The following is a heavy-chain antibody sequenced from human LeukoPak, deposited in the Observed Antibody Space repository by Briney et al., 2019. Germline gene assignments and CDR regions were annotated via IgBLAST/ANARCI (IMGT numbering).Heavy chain of an antibody. D-gene: IGHD4-17*01. CDR2: ISSSSSTI. CDR3: VGDHLYGFDY. CDR1: GFTFSSYS. J-gene: IGHJ4*02. Sequence: GGSLRLSCAASGFTFSSYSMNWVRQAPGKGLEWISYISSSSSTIWYADSVKGRFTISIDNAKNSLYLQMNSLRAEDTAVFYCVGDHLYGFDYWGRGTLVTVSS. V-gene: IGHV3-48*01.